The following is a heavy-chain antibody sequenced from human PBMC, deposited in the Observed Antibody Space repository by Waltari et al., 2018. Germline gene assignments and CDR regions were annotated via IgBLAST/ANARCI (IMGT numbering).Heavy chain of an antibody. V-gene: IGHV3-74*01. CDR2: NKSDARGS. Sequence: EVQLVESGGGLIQPGGSLRLSCAASGFDFSSHWMHWVRHSPGVGLMGVGSNKSDARGSGSAESVKGRFTTSRDNAKDTLYLQMNRLTVEDTAMYYCARDDTLWTHYFDHWGQGTRVTVSS. D-gene: IGHD2-15*01. CDR1: GFDFSSHW. J-gene: IGHJ4*02. CDR3: ARDDTLWTHYFDH.